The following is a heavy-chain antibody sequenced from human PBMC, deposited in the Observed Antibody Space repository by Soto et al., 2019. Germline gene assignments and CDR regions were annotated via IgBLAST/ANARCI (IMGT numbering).Heavy chain of an antibody. J-gene: IGHJ4*02. Sequence: GGSLRLSCAASGFTLSSYEMNWVRQAPGKGLEWVSYISSSGSTIYYADSVKGRFTISRDNAKNSLYLQMNRLGAEDTAVYYCARGGRRITMVRGVLGYCGQASLVTVSS. D-gene: IGHD3-10*01. CDR3: ARGGRRITMVRGVLGY. CDR1: GFTLSSYE. V-gene: IGHV3-48*03. CDR2: ISSSGSTI.